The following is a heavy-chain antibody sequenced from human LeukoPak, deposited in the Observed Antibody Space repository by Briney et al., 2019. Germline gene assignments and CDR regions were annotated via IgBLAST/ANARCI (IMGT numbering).Heavy chain of an antibody. V-gene: IGHV4-39*07. J-gene: IGHJ6*03. D-gene: IGHD6-6*01. CDR2: ISYSGTT. Sequence: SETLSLTCTVSGGSISGYYWGWVRQPPGKGLEWIGTISYSGTTYYSPSLKSRVTISLDTSKNQFSLKLSSVTAADTAIYYCARDFSSSSTVYYYYYMDVWGKGTTVTVSS. CDR1: GGSISGYY. CDR3: ARDFSSSSTVYYYYYMDV.